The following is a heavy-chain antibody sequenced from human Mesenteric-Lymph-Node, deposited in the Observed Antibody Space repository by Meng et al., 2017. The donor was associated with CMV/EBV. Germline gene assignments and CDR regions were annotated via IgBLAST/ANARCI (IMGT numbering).Heavy chain of an antibody. CDR1: GYTFTGYY. CDR2: ISAYNGNT. V-gene: IGHV1-18*04. J-gene: IGHJ4*02. CDR3: ARGIRNWTYYFDY. Sequence: ASVKVSCKASGYTFTGYYMHWVRQAPGQGLEWMGWISAYNGNTNYAQKLQGRVTMTTDTSTSTAYMELRSLRSDDTAVYYCARGIRNWTYYFDYWGQGTLVTVSS. D-gene: IGHD1-1*01.